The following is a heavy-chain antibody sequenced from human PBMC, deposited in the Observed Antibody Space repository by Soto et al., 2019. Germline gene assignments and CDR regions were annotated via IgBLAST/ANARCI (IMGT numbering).Heavy chain of an antibody. CDR3: ASTKYDILTAAYYYMDV. CDR1: SGSISSSNW. D-gene: IGHD3-9*01. Sequence: SETLSLTCAVSSGSISSSNWWSWVRQPPGKGLEWIGEIYHSGSTNYNPSLKSRVTISVDKSKNQFSLKLSSVTAADTAVYYCASTKYDILTAAYYYMDVWGKGTTVTVSS. CDR2: IYHSGST. V-gene: IGHV4-4*02. J-gene: IGHJ6*03.